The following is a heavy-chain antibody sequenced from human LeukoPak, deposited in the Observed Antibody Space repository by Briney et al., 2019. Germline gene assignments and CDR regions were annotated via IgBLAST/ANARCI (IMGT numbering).Heavy chain of an antibody. CDR1: GFSFSSSW. Sequence: GGSLRLSCAASGFSFSSSWMSWVRQAPGKGLEWVANIKPDGSEKYYVDSVKGRFTISRDNAKKSLYLQMNSLRAEDTALYYCARDTVGATDYWDQGTLVTVSS. V-gene: IGHV3-7*01. CDR3: ARDTVGATDY. CDR2: IKPDGSEK. J-gene: IGHJ4*02. D-gene: IGHD1-26*01.